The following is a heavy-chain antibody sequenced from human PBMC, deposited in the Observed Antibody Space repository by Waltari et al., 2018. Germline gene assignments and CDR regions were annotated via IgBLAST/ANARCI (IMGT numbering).Heavy chain of an antibody. Sequence: QVQLVQSGSELKKPGASVKVSCKASGYTFTSYAMNWVRQAPGQGLEWMGWINTNTGNPTYAQGVTGRFVCYLYTSGSTAYLQISSLKAEDTAVYYCARDARYYGDDAGWFDPRGQGTLVTVSS. D-gene: IGHD4-17*01. CDR3: ARDARYYGDDAGWFDP. CDR2: INTNTGNP. V-gene: IGHV7-4-1*02. CDR1: GYTFTSYA. J-gene: IGHJ5*02.